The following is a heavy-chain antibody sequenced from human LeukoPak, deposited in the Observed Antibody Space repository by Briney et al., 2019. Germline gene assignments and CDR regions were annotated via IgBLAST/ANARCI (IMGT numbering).Heavy chain of an antibody. D-gene: IGHD6-13*01. CDR1: GDSISERDW. V-gene: IGHV3-7*03. J-gene: IGHJ4*02. Sequence: ETLSLTCDASGDSISERDWWTWVRQAPGKGLEWVANIRQDGDTKYYVDSVKGRFTISRDNAMNSLYLQMNSLRAEDTAIYYCARSLPYGTTWYGRSDFWGQGTLVTVSS. CDR2: IRQDGDTK. CDR3: ARSLPYGTTWYGRSDF.